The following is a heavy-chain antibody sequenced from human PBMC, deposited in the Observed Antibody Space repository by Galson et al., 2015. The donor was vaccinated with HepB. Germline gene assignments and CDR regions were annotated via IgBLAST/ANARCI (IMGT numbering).Heavy chain of an antibody. V-gene: IGHV1-69*13. D-gene: IGHD3-16*01. J-gene: IGHJ3*01. CDR1: GGTFSSYT. Sequence: SVKVSCKASGGTFSSYTINWVRQAPGQGLEWMGGFIPIFGSPLHALSFQGRVTFTADESTDTLYMELSGLTSEDTALYYCARDKGARPDAFDVWGQGTMVTVSS. CDR2: FIPIFGSP. CDR3: ARDKGARPDAFDV.